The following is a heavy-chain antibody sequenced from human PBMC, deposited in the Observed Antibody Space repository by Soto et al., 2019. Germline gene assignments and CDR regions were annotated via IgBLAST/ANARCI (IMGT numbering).Heavy chain of an antibody. CDR3: ARDRGRGVFQH. D-gene: IGHD2-8*01. J-gene: IGHJ1*01. CDR2: ISYDGSNK. V-gene: IGHV3-30-3*01. Sequence: QVQLVESGGGVVQPGRSLRLSCAASGFTFSSYAMHWVRQAPGKGLEWVAVISYDGSNKYYADSVKGRFTISRDNSKNTLYLQMNSLRAEDTAVYYCARDRGRGVFQHWGQGTLVTVSS. CDR1: GFTFSSYA.